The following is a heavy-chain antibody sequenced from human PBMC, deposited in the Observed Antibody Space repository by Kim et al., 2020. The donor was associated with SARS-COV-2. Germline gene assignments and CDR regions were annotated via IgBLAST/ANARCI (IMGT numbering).Heavy chain of an antibody. CDR1: GYTFTSYG. J-gene: IGHJ5*02. V-gene: IGHV1-18*01. CDR3: ARDRGYSGYDYLFSINWFDP. D-gene: IGHD5-12*01. CDR2: ISAYNGNT. Sequence: ASVKVSCKASGYTFTSYGISWVRQAPGQGLEWMEWISAYNGNTNYAQKLQGRVTMTTDTSTSTAYMELRSLRSDDTAVYYCARDRGYSGYDYLFSINWFDPWGQGTLVTVSS.